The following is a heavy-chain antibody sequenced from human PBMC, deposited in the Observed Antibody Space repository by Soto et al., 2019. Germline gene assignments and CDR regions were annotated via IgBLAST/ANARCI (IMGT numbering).Heavy chain of an antibody. V-gene: IGHV3-21*01. Sequence: GSLRLSCAASGFTFSSYSMNWVRQAPGKGLEWVSSISSSSSYIYYADSVKGRFTISRDNAKNSLYLQMNSLRAEDTAVYYCAREAFDCSSTSCHIYYFDYWGQGTLVTVSS. CDR1: GFTFSSYS. D-gene: IGHD2-2*02. CDR2: ISSSSSYI. CDR3: AREAFDCSSTSCHIYYFDY. J-gene: IGHJ4*02.